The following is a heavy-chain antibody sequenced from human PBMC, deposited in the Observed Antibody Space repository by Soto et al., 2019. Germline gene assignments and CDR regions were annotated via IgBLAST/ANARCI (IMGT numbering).Heavy chain of an antibody. Sequence: QVQLVQSGAEVKKPGSSVKVSCKASGGTFSSYTISWVRQAPGQGLEWMGGIIPILGIANYAQKFQGRVTITADKSTSTAYMELSSLRSEDTAVYYCARRSGIAAAGTRNNWFDPWGQGTLVTVSS. V-gene: IGHV1-69*02. CDR1: GGTFSSYT. CDR2: IIPILGIA. CDR3: ARRSGIAAAGTRNNWFDP. J-gene: IGHJ5*02. D-gene: IGHD6-13*01.